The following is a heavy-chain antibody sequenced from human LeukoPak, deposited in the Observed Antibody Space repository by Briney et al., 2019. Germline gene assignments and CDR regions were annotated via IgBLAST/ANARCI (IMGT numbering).Heavy chain of an antibody. J-gene: IGHJ4*02. D-gene: IGHD6-6*01. CDR2: IRQDGSEK. V-gene: IGHV3-7*01. CDR1: GFTFSNYW. Sequence: GGSLRLSCAASGFTFSNYWMSWVRQAPGKGLEWVAIIRQDGSEKKYVDSVKGRFTISRDNAKNSLYLEMNSLRAEDTAVYYCTRFSRSSSLNYWGQGTLVTVSS. CDR3: TRFSRSSSLNY.